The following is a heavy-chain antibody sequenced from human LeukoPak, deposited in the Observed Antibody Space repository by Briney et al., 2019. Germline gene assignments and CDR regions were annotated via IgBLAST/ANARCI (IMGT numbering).Heavy chain of an antibody. CDR2: ISGSGSGGST. CDR3: ARYFRWPENHQYYIDV. CDR1: GFTFSSSA. J-gene: IGHJ6*03. V-gene: IGHV3-23*01. D-gene: IGHD3-9*01. Sequence: GGSLRLSCAASGFTFSSSAMSWVRQAPGKGLEWVSSISGSGSGGSTYYADSVKGRFTISRDNSKNTLYLQMNSLRDEDTAVYYCARYFRWPENHQYYIDVWGKGTTVTVSS.